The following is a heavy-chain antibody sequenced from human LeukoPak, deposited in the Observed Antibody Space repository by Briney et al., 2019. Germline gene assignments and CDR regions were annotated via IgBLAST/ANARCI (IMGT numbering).Heavy chain of an antibody. V-gene: IGHV3-7*01. D-gene: IGHD2-15*01. CDR3: TRGGRDGFDI. CDR1: GFTFRSYW. CDR2: MKLDGSEE. Sequence: GGSLRLSCAASGFTFRSYWMSWVRQAPGKGLEWVANMKLDGSEEYYVDSVKGRFTISRENAKSSLYLQMSSLRVGDAALYYCTRGGRDGFDIWGQGTMVTVSS. J-gene: IGHJ3*02.